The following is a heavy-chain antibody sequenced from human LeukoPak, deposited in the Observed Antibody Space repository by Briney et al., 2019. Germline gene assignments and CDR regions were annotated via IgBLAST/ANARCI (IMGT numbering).Heavy chain of an antibody. J-gene: IGHJ5*02. CDR1: GYTFTSYG. Sequence: ASVKVSCKASGYTFTSYGISWVRQAPGQGLEWMGWISAYNGNTNYAQKLQGRATMTTDTSTSTAYMELRSLRSDDTAVYYCARDGEFPDYDFWSGPLNWFDPWGQGTLVTVSS. CDR3: ARDGEFPDYDFWSGPLNWFDP. V-gene: IGHV1-18*01. D-gene: IGHD3-3*01. CDR2: ISAYNGNT.